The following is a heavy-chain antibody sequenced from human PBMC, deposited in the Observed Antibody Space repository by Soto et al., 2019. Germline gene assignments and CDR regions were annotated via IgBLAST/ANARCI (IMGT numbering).Heavy chain of an antibody. J-gene: IGHJ5*02. CDR1: SYSISSGFF. D-gene: IGHD2-8*01. V-gene: IGHV4-38-2*02. Sequence: ASETLSLTCVVSSYSISSGFFWAWIRQPPGKGLEWVGSIYHTGDTHYNPSLRSQVSMSVDTSKNHLSLRLTYLTAADTAVYFCARDTNSLDLWGQGILVTVSS. CDR2: IYHTGDT. CDR3: ARDTNSLDL.